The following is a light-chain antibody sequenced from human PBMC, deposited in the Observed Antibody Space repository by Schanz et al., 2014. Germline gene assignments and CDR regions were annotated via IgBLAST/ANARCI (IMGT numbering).Light chain of an antibody. CDR3: QEYKTSPYT. CDR2: DAS. CDR1: QSVSSNY. V-gene: IGKV3-20*01. J-gene: IGKJ2*01. Sequence: EIVLTQSPGTLSLSPGERATLSCRASQSVSSNYLAWYQQKPGRAPRLLVYDASTRAPGIPARFSGSGSGTEFTLTITSLQPDDGGVYYCQEYKTSPYTFGQGTKLQIK.